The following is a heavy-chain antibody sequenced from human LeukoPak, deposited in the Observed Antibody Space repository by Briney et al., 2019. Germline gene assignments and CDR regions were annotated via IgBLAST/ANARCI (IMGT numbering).Heavy chain of an antibody. V-gene: IGHV3-53*01. J-gene: IGHJ1*01. D-gene: IGHD6-19*01. CDR2: IYSGGST. Sequence: PRGSLRLSCAASGFTVSSNYMSWVRQAPGKGLEWVSVIYSGGSTYYADSVKGRFTISRDNSKNTLYLQMNSLRAEDTAVYYCARDGYSSSGYFQHWGQGTLVTVSS. CDR3: ARDGYSSSGYFQH. CDR1: GFTVSSNY.